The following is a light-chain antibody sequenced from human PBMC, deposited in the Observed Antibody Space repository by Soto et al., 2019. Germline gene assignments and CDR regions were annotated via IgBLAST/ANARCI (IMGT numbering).Light chain of an antibody. CDR2: AAS. CDR3: KSNQNRPPWT. J-gene: IGKJ1*01. Sequence: EIVLTQSPCTLSLSVGERATLSCRASQSVSSSYLAWYQQKPGQAPRLLMYAASIRASDFPARFSGSGSGTEFTLTIGGLKSYDFEVFSGKSNQNRPPWTSGHGPRWIS. V-gene: IGKV3-20*01. CDR1: QSVSSSY.